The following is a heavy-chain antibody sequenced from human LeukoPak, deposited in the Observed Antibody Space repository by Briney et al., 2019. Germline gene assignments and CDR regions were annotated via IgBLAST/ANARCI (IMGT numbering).Heavy chain of an antibody. Sequence: PGGSLRLSCAASGFTFSSYSMNWVRQAPGKGLEWVSSISSSSSYIYYADSVKGRFTISRDNAKNSLYLQMNSLRAEDTAVYYCARWNIVVVPAAGSPLPYNWFDPWGQGTLVTVSS. J-gene: IGHJ5*02. CDR1: GFTFSSYS. CDR2: ISSSSSYI. CDR3: ARWNIVVVPAAGSPLPYNWFDP. V-gene: IGHV3-21*01. D-gene: IGHD2-2*01.